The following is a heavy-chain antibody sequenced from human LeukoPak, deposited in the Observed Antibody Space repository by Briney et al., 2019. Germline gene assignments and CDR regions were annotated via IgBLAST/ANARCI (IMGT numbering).Heavy chain of an antibody. CDR2: INHSGST. CDR3: ARGGLRVRGAPNWFDP. Sequence: SETLSLTCAVYGGSFSGYYWSWIRQPPGKGLEWIGEINHSGSTNYNPSLKSRVTISVDTSKNQFSLKLSSVTAADTAVYYCARGGLRVRGAPNWFDPWGQGTLVTVSS. D-gene: IGHD3-10*01. J-gene: IGHJ5*02. CDR1: GGSFSGYY. V-gene: IGHV4-34*01.